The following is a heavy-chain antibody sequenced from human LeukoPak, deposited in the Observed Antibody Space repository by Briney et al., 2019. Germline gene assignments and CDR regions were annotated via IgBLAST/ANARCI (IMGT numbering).Heavy chain of an antibody. CDR3: ARVWKLTAAGPVGYFDY. CDR1: GFTFSSYE. V-gene: IGHV3-48*03. D-gene: IGHD6-13*01. CDR2: ISSSGSTI. Sequence: PGGSLRLSCAASGFTFSSYEMNWVRQAPGKGLEWVSYISSSGSTIYYADSVKGRFTISRDNAKNSLYLQMNSLRAEDTAVYSCARVWKLTAAGPVGYFDYWGQGTLVTVSS. J-gene: IGHJ4*02.